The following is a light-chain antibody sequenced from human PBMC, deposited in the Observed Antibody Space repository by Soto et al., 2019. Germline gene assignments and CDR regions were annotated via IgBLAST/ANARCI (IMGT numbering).Light chain of an antibody. J-gene: IGKJ2*01. CDR3: HQYYRSPHT. CDR2: AAS. V-gene: IGKV1-27*01. CDR1: QGIANY. Sequence: DFQMTQSPSSLSASVGDRVTITCRASQGIANYLAWYQQKPGRAPKLVIYAASTLQSGVPSRFSGSGSGTDFTLTINNLQAEDVAVYYCHQYYRSPHTFGQGTKLEI.